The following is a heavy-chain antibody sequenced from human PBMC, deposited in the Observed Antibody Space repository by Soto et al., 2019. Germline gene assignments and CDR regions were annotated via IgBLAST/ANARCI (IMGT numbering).Heavy chain of an antibody. CDR2: IYYSGST. CDR1: GGSISSGGYY. V-gene: IGHV4-31*03. D-gene: IGHD5-12*01. Sequence: PSETLSLTCTVSGGSISSGGYYWSWIRQHPGKGLEWIGYIYYSGSTYYNPSLKSRVTISVDTSKNQFSLKLSSVTAADTAVYYCACSGWRSGYAWNLFYWAQVTLATVPQ. CDR3: ACSGWRSGYAWNLFY. J-gene: IGHJ4*02.